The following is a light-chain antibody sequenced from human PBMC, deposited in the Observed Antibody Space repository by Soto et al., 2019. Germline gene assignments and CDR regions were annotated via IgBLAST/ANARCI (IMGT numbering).Light chain of an antibody. Sequence: EIVLTQSPGTLSLSPGERATLSCRASQSVSSGYLAWYQQIPGQAPRLLIYATSSRATGIPDRFSGGGSGTDFTLTISRLEPEDFAVYYCQQYGSSITFGQGTRLESK. CDR1: QSVSSGY. V-gene: IGKV3-20*01. CDR2: ATS. J-gene: IGKJ5*01. CDR3: QQYGSSIT.